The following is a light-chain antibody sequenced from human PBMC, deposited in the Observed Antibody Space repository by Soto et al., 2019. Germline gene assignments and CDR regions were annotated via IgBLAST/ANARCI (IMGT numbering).Light chain of an antibody. CDR1: QSVSSSY. CDR2: GAS. V-gene: IGKV3-20*01. CDR3: QQYGSSQFT. J-gene: IGKJ3*01. Sequence: EIVLTQSPGTLSLSPGDRATLSCRASQSVSSSYLAWYQQKPGQAPRLLIYGASSRATGIPDRFSGSGSGTDFALNISRLQPEDVAVDYCQQYGSSQFTFGPGTKVDIK.